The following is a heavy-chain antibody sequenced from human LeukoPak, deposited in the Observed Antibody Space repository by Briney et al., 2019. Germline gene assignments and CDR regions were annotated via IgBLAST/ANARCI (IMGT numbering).Heavy chain of an antibody. CDR1: GYTFTNFG. CDR3: ARDREVKITNDAFDI. CDR2: ISIYNGNT. D-gene: IGHD3-10*01. Sequence: ASVKVSCKASGYTFTNFGINWVRQAPGQGLEWMGGISIYNGNTNYAQKFQGRVTMTTDTSTNTAYMELRSLRPDDTAVYYCARDREVKITNDAFDIWGQGTMVTVSS. V-gene: IGHV1-18*01. J-gene: IGHJ3*02.